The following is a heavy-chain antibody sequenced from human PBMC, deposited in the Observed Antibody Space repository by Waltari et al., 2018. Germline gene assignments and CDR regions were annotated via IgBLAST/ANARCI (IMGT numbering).Heavy chain of an antibody. CDR3: ASVWEPDGPFDY. CDR2: IIPILGKA. Sequence: QVQLVQSGAEVKKPGSSVKVSCKASGGTFSSYAISWVRQAPGQGLEWMGRIIPILGKANNAQKFQGRVTSTANKATSTAYMELSSLRSEDTAVYYCASVWEPDGPFDYWGQGTLVTVSS. V-gene: IGHV1-69*02. J-gene: IGHJ4*02. CDR1: GGTFSSYA. D-gene: IGHD1-26*01.